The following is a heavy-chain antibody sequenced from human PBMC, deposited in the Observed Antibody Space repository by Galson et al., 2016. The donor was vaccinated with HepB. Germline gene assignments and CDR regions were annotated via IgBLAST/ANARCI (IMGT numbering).Heavy chain of an antibody. CDR2: FTSRSNYR. CDR1: RFTFSSYS. V-gene: IGHV3-21*01. Sequence: SLRLSCAASRFTFSSYSMNWVRQAPGKGLEWISSFTSRSNYRYYADSVKGRFTISRDNTKNSLYLQMNSLSAEDTAVYYCARDPGRYCSGGFCYSNPDYNGMDVWGQGTTVIVSS. D-gene: IGHD2-15*01. CDR3: ARDPGRYCSGGFCYSNPDYNGMDV. J-gene: IGHJ6*02.